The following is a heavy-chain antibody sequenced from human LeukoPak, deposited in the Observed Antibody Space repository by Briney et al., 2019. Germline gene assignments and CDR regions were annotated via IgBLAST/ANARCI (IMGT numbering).Heavy chain of an antibody. J-gene: IGHJ4*02. D-gene: IGHD3-22*01. CDR2: IIPIFGTA. CDR1: GCTFCSYS. Sequence: SVKVSCNASGCTFCSYSISWLRQAPGQGLEWMGGIIPIFGTANYAQKFQGRVTITADESTSTAYMELSSLRSEDTAVYYCARGNHYYDSSGYYYYNHWSQGTLVTVSS. V-gene: IGHV1-69*01. CDR3: ARGNHYYDSSGYYYYNH.